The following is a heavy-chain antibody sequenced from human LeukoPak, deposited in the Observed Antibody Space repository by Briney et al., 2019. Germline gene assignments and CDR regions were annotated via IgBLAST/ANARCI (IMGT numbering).Heavy chain of an antibody. Sequence: PSETLSLTCTVSGYSFSSDYYWGWIRQPPGKGLEWIGSIYHSGSTYYNPSLKSRVTISVDTSKNQFSLKLSSVTAADTAVYYCARAHQWPPEYWGQGTLVTVSS. CDR1: GYSFSSDYY. CDR3: ARAHQWPPEY. V-gene: IGHV4-38-2*02. D-gene: IGHD6-19*01. CDR2: IYHSGST. J-gene: IGHJ4*02.